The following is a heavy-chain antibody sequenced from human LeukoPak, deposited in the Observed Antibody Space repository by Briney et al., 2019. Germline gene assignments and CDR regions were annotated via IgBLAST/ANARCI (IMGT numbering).Heavy chain of an antibody. CDR1: GGSISTSSYY. CDR3: ARMYYMDV. Sequence: PSETLSLTCTVSGGSISTSSYYWSWIRQPQGKGLEWIGEINHSGSTNYNPSLKSRVTISVDTSKNQFSLKLSSVTAADTAVYYCARMYYMDVWGKGTTVTVSS. J-gene: IGHJ6*03. CDR2: INHSGST. V-gene: IGHV4-39*07.